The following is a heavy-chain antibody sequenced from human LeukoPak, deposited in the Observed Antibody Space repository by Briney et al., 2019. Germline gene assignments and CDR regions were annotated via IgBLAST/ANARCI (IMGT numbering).Heavy chain of an antibody. V-gene: IGHV4-39*01. CDR2: ISYSGTT. CDR3: AANSADYNTLGSSYKV. Sequence: SETLSLTCTFSGGSISSYYRGWIRQSPGKGLEWIGSISYSGTTYYNPSLKSRVTISVDTSKNQFSLKLNSVTAADTAVYYCAANSADYNTLGSSYKVWGQGTLVTVSS. J-gene: IGHJ4*02. D-gene: IGHD3-10*01. CDR1: GGSISSYY.